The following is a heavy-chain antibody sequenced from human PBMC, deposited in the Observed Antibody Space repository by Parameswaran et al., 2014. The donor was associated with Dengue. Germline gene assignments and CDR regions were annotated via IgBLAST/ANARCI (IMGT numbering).Heavy chain of an antibody. V-gene: IGHV1-46*01. D-gene: IGHD3-22*01. J-gene: IGHJ4*02. CDR2: INPSGGST. Sequence: WVRQAPGQGLEWMGIINPSGGSTSYAQKFQGRVTMTRDTSTSTVYMELSSLRSEDTAVYYCIYYDSSGYYGDYWGQGTLVTVSS. CDR3: IYYDSSGYYGDY.